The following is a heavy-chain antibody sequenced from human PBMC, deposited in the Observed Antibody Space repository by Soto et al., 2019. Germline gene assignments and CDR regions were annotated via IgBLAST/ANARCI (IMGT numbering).Heavy chain of an antibody. CDR3: ARSTGYDDVWGSYRPGWYFDL. Sequence: QVQLQQGGAGLLKPSETLSLTCAVYGGSFSGYYWSWIRQPPGKGLEWIGEINHSGSTNYNPSLKSRVTLSVDTSKNQFSLKLSCVTAADTAVYYCARSTGYDDVWGSYRPGWYFDLWGRGTLVTVSS. D-gene: IGHD3-16*02. V-gene: IGHV4-34*01. CDR2: INHSGST. CDR1: GGSFSGYY. J-gene: IGHJ2*01.